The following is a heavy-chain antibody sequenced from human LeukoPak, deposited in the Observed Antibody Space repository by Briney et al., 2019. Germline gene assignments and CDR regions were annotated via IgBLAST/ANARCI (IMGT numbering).Heavy chain of an antibody. V-gene: IGHV3-13*05. D-gene: IGHD3-9*01. J-gene: IGHJ6*04. CDR1: GFTFSSYD. CDR3: AGGLRYFDWSRDYYYYYGMDV. Sequence: GGSLRLSCAASGFTFSSYDMHWVRQATGKGLEGVSAIGTAGDPYYPGSVKGRFTISRENAKNSLYLQMSSLRAGDTAVYYCAGGLRYFDWSRDYYYYYGMDVWGKGTTVTVSS. CDR2: IGTAGDP.